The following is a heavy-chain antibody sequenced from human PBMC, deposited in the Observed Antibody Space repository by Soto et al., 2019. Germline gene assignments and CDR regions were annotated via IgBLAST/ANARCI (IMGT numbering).Heavy chain of an antibody. CDR1: GGTFSSYT. D-gene: IGHD2-2*01. V-gene: IGHV1-69*02. Sequence: QVQLVQSGAEVKKPGSSVKVSCKASGGTFSSYTISWVRQAPGQGLEWMGRIIPILGIANYAQKFQGRVTITADKSTSTAYMELSSLRSEDTAVYYCARVDIVVVPASPRALPRGDAFDIWGQGTMVTVSS. J-gene: IGHJ3*02. CDR3: ARVDIVVVPASPRALPRGDAFDI. CDR2: IIPILGIA.